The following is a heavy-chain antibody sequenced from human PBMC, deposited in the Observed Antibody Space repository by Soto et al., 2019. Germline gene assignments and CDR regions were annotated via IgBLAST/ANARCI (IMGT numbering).Heavy chain of an antibody. Sequence: QGQLVESGGGVVQPGRSLRLSCAASGFTFSSYAMHWVRQAPGKGLEWVAFISYDGSNKYYADSVKGRFTISRDNSKNTLYLQMNSLRAEDTAVYYCARDDGMDVWGQGTTVTVSS. V-gene: IGHV3-30-3*01. J-gene: IGHJ6*02. CDR3: ARDDGMDV. CDR2: ISYDGSNK. CDR1: GFTFSSYA.